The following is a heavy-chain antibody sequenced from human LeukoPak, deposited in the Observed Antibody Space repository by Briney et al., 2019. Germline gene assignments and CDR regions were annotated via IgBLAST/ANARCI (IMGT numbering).Heavy chain of an antibody. CDR3: AGYYYDSSGYFG. D-gene: IGHD3-22*01. Sequence: SDTLSHIYTVSCVSMSCVGYYWGWIRQPPGKGLEWIGSISYGGSTYYNPSLKSRVFIYVDMSKNQVSLKLSSVTAADTALYYCAGYYYDSSGYFGCGQGTLVTVSS. CDR1: CVSMSCVGYY. CDR2: ISYGGST. J-gene: IGHJ4*02. V-gene: IGHV4-39*01.